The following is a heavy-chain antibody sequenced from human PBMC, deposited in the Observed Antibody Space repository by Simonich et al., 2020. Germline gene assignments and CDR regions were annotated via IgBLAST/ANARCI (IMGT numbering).Heavy chain of an antibody. D-gene: IGHD1-26*01. V-gene: IGHV1-8*03. CDR3: ARTYSGSYYYFDY. CDR1: GYTFTSYD. CDR2: MNPNSGNT. Sequence: QVQLVQSGAEVKKPGASVKVSCKASGYTFTSYDNNWVRQATGQGSEWMGCMNPNSGNTGYAKKFQGRVTITRNTSISTAYMELSSLRSEDTAVYYCARTYSGSYYYFDYWGQGTLVTVSS. J-gene: IGHJ4*02.